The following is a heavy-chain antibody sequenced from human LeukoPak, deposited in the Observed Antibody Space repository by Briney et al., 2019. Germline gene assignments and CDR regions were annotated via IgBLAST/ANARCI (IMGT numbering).Heavy chain of an antibody. CDR1: GFAFSSYA. V-gene: IGHV3-23*01. J-gene: IGHJ4*02. Sequence: PGGSLRLSCAASGFAFSSYAMSWVRQAPGKGLEWVSAISGSGGSTYYADSVKGRFTISRDNSKNTLYLQMNSLRAEDTAVYYCAKDLGSGWCFDYWGQGTLVTVSS. CDR2: ISGSGGST. D-gene: IGHD6-19*01. CDR3: AKDLGSGWCFDY.